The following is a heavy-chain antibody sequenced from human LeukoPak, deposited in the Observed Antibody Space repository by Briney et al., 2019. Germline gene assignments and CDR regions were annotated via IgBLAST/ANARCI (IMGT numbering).Heavy chain of an antibody. J-gene: IGHJ4*02. CDR2: INHSGST. CDR3: ARKGRYFDWLPFDY. D-gene: IGHD3-9*01. V-gene: IGHV4-34*01. Sequence: PSETLSLTCAVYGGSFSGYYWSWIRQPPGKGLEWIGEINHSGSTNYNPSLKSRVTTSVDTSKNQFSLKLSSVTAADTAVYYCARKGRYFDWLPFDYWGQGTLVTVSS. CDR1: GGSFSGYY.